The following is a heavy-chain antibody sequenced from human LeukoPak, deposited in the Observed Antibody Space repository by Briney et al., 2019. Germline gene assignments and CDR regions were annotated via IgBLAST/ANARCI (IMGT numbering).Heavy chain of an antibody. Sequence: PGGSLRLSCAASGFTFSDHYMTWIRQAPGKGLEWVSYVITGSTSTNYADSVKGRFAISRDNSKNTLYLQMNSLRAEDTAVYYCAREGNYYDMDVWGQGTTVTVSS. V-gene: IGHV3-11*05. CDR1: GFTFSDHY. CDR3: AREGNYYDMDV. J-gene: IGHJ6*02. CDR2: VITGSTST.